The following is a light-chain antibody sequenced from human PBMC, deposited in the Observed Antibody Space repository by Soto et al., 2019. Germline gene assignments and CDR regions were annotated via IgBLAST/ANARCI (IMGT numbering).Light chain of an antibody. J-gene: IGLJ1*01. CDR3: SSYSSTTTLVV. CDR1: SSDFSGYNY. Sequence: QSFLTQPASVSGSAGRSITLACGATSSDFSGYNYVSWYQQHPGEAPKLIIYDVNNRPSGVSNRFSGSTSGNTASLTISGLQADDEADYYCSSYSSTTTLVVFGTGTKVTVL. CDR2: DVN. V-gene: IGLV2-14*03.